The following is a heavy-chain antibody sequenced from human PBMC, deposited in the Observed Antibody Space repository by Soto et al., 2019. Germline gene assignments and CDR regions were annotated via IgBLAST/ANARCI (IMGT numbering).Heavy chain of an antibody. CDR1: GFTVSINY. D-gene: IGHD2-15*01. V-gene: IGHV3-53*01. J-gene: IGHJ1*01. Sequence: EVQLVESGGGLIQPGGSLRLSCAASGFTVSINYMSWVRHAPGKGLEWVSVIYSGGSTYYAGSVKGRFPISRDNSKNTLYLQMNSLRAEDTAVYYCERDRVDSGNPEYFGHWCPGTLVTVSS. CDR3: ERDRVDSGNPEYFGH. CDR2: IYSGGST.